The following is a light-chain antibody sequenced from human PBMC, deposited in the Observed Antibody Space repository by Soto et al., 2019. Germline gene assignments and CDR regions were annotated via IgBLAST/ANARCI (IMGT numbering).Light chain of an antibody. J-gene: IGKJ2*01. CDR2: GAS. Sequence: EIVLTQSPGTLPLSPGERATLSCRASQSVSSNYLVWYQQKPGQAPRPLIYGASSRATGIPDRFSGSGSGTDFTLTISRLEPEDFAVYYCHQYANSPFTFGQGNKLEIK. CDR3: HQYANSPFT. V-gene: IGKV3-20*01. CDR1: QSVSSNY.